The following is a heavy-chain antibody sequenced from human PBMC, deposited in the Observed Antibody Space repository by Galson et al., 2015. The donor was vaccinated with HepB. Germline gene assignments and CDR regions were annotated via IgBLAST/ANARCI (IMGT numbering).Heavy chain of an antibody. J-gene: IGHJ5*02. Sequence: SVKVSCKASGYTFSTYGINWVRRAPGQGLDWMGWISVHKGNTQYAPKFQDRVTLTTDTSTNTAYMEVRSLTSDDTAVYYCARDSTSRYSPEGRWFEPWGQGTLVIVSS. D-gene: IGHD1-26*01. CDR3: ARDSTSRYSPEGRWFEP. CDR1: GYTFSTYG. CDR2: ISVHKGNT. V-gene: IGHV1-18*04.